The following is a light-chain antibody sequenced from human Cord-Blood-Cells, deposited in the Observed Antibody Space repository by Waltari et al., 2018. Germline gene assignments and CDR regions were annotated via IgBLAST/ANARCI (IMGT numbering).Light chain of an antibody. CDR3: CSYAGSSTYV. V-gene: IGLV2-23*01. Sequence: QSALTQPASVSGSPGQSLTISCTGTSSDVGSYNLVSWYQQHPGKAPKLMIYEGSKRPSGVSNRFSSSKSGNTASLTISGLQAEDEADYYCCSYAGSSTYVFGTGTKVTVL. CDR1: SSDVGSYNL. CDR2: EGS. J-gene: IGLJ1*01.